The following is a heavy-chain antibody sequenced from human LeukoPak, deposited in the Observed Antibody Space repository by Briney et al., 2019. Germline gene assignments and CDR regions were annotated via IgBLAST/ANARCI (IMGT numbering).Heavy chain of an antibody. CDR3: ARWGRTTTTMVRGGLNAFDI. CDR1: GYTFTSYY. J-gene: IGHJ3*02. V-gene: IGHV1-46*01. Sequence: ASVWVSSTPSGYTFTSYYMHSVRHAPGQGLEWMGLINTSGGSTSYAQKLQGRVTMTRDTSTSTVYMEPSSLRSEDAAVYYCARWGRTTTTMVRGGLNAFDIWGQGTMVTVSP. CDR2: INTSGGST. D-gene: IGHD3-10*01.